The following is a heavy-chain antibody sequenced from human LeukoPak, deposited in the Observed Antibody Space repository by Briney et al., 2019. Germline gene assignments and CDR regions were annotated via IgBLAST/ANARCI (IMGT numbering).Heavy chain of an antibody. Sequence: KTSETLSPTCTVSGGSISSYYWSWIRQPPGKGLEWIGYIYYSGSTSYNPSLKSRVTISVDTSKNHFSLKLSSVTAADTAVYYCARYSGSYPHDAFDIWGQGTMVTVSS. J-gene: IGHJ3*02. CDR2: IYYSGST. CDR3: ARYSGSYPHDAFDI. D-gene: IGHD1-26*01. CDR1: GGSISSYY. V-gene: IGHV4-59*01.